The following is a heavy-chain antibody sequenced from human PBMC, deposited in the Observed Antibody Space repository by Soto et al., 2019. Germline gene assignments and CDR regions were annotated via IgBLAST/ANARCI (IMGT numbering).Heavy chain of an antibody. CDR2: IFSNDEK. Sequence: QVTLKESGPVLVNPTETLTLTCTVSGFSLSNARMGVSWIRQPPGKALEWLAHIFSNDEKSYSTSLKSKLTISKNTSKSQVVHTMSNMDPVDTATYSGARILGAYSSSWCSLTYCMDVWGQGTTVTVS. V-gene: IGHV2-26*01. J-gene: IGHJ6*02. CDR1: GFSLSNARMG. D-gene: IGHD6-13*01. CDR3: ARILGAYSSSWCSLTYCMDV.